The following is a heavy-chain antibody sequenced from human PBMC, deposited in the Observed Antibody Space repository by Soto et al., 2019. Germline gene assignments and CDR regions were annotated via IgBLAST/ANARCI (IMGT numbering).Heavy chain of an antibody. Sequence: QVQLQQWGAGLLKPSETLSLTCAVYGGSFSGYYWGWIRQPPGKGLEWIGEINHRGSTNHNPSLKSRVSMSVDTSKSQFSLKLSSVTAADTAVYYCARGDVSSGYVYWGQGTLVTVSS. CDR1: GGSFSGYY. D-gene: IGHD5-12*01. CDR3: ARGDVSSGYVY. CDR2: INHRGST. V-gene: IGHV4-34*01. J-gene: IGHJ4*02.